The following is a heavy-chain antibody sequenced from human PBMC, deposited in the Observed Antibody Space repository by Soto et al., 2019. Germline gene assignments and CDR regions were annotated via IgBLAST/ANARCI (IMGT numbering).Heavy chain of an antibody. D-gene: IGHD6-19*01. V-gene: IGHV4-39*01. J-gene: IGHJ4*02. CDR1: GGSISNNSYY. CDR2: IYHSGST. Sequence: QLQLQESGPGLVKPSETLSLTCTVSGGSISNNSYYWGWIRQPPGKGLEWIGSIYHSGSTYYNPSLMSRVTISIDTSKNQFSLQLSSVTAADTAVYYCARYYSSGWYYFDYWGQGTLVTVSS. CDR3: ARYYSSGWYYFDY.